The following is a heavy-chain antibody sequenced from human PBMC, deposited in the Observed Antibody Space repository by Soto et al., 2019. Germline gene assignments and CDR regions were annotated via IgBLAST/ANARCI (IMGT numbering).Heavy chain of an antibody. V-gene: IGHV3-72*01. CDR1: GFTFSDHY. CDR2: IRNKANGFTT. Sequence: PGGSLRLSCAASGFTFSDHYMEWVRQAPGKGLEWVGRIRNKANGFTTEYAASVRGRFTISRDDSKNLVYLQMNSLRPEDTAVYYCVKDNLHSGSYENWYFDLWGRGTLVTVSS. D-gene: IGHD1-26*01. J-gene: IGHJ2*01. CDR3: VKDNLHSGSYENWYFDL.